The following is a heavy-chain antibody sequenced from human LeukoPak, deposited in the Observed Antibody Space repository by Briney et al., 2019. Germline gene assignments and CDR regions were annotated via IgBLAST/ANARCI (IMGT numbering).Heavy chain of an antibody. V-gene: IGHV1-69*05. CDR1: GGTFSSHA. CDR3: ARAPLYSGGSGWSIYYFYAMDV. J-gene: IGHJ6*02. CDR2: LIPVFGTT. D-gene: IGHD6-19*01. Sequence: GASVKVSCKASGGTFSSHAISWVRQAPGQGLEWVGGLIPVFGTTNYAEKFQGRVTITTDESTRTSYMELRSLKSDDTAVYYCARAPLYSGGSGWSIYYFYAMDVWGQGTTVTVSS.